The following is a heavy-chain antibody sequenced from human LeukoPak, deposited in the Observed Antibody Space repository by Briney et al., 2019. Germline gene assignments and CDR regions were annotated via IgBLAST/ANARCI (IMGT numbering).Heavy chain of an antibody. V-gene: IGHV4-34*01. CDR1: GGSFSGYY. CDR2: INHSGST. CDR3: ARDTGSSSDY. Sequence: SETLSLTCAVYGGSFSGYYWSWIRQPPGKGLEWIGEINHSGSTNYNPSLKSRVTISVDTSKNQFSLKLSSVTAADTAVYYCARDTGSSSDYWGQGTLVTVSS. D-gene: IGHD6-6*01. J-gene: IGHJ4*02.